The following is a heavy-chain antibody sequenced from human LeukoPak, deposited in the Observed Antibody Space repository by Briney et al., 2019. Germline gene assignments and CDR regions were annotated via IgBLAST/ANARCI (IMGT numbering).Heavy chain of an antibody. CDR3: AELGITMIGGV. CDR2: ITSSGSAM. J-gene: IGHJ6*04. V-gene: IGHV3-48*03. CDR1: GFTFNSFE. D-gene: IGHD3-10*02. Sequence: PGGSLRLSCAASGFTFNSFEMIWVRQAPGKGLDWVSHITSSGSAMFYADSVKGRFTISRDNSKNTLYLQMNSLRAEDTAVYYCAELGITMIGGVWGKGTTVTISS.